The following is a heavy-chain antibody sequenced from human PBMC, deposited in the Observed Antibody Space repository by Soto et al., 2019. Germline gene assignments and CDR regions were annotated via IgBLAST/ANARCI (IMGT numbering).Heavy chain of an antibody. J-gene: IGHJ6*02. CDR3: AKGTTTVTTSYYYGMDV. CDR2: ISGSGGST. D-gene: IGHD4-17*01. V-gene: IGHV3-23*01. Sequence: GGSLRLSCAAYGFTFSSYAMSWVRQAPGKGLEWVSAISGSGGSTYYADSVKGRFTISRDNSKNTLYLQMNSLRAEDTAVYYCAKGTTTVTTSYYYGMDVWGQGTTVTVSS. CDR1: GFTFSSYA.